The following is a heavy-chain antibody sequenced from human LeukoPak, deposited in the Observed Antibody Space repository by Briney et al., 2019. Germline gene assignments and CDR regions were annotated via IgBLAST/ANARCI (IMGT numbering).Heavy chain of an antibody. CDR2: IYYSGST. CDR3: ARDPGRDDSSGYYSIFDY. V-gene: IGHV4-39*07. J-gene: IGHJ4*02. D-gene: IGHD3-22*01. CDR1: GGSISSSSYY. Sequence: SETLSLTCTVSGGSISSSSYYWGWIRQPPGKGLEWIGSIYYSGSTYYNPSLKSRVTISVDTSKNQFSLKLSSVTAADTAVYYCARDPGRDDSSGYYSIFDYWGQGTLVTVSS.